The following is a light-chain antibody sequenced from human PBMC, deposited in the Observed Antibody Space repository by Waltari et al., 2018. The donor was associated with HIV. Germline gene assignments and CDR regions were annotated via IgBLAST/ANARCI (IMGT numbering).Light chain of an antibody. CDR1: SSDVGGYNY. CDR2: EVS. CDR3: SSYSSSITLYVV. V-gene: IGLV2-14*01. J-gene: IGLJ2*01. Sequence: QSALTQPASVSGSPGQSITISCTGTSSDVGGYNYVSWYQNHPGKAPKLMISEVSNRPSGVSNRFSGSKSGNTASLTISGLQAEDEADYYCSSYSSSITLYVVFGGGTKLTVL.